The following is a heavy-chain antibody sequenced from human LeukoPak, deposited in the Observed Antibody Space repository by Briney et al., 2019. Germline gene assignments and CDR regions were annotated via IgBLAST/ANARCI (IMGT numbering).Heavy chain of an antibody. CDR2: INAGNGNT. D-gene: IGHD6-19*01. CDR3: ARDGAYGSGWYWEGLSWFDP. J-gene: IGHJ5*02. Sequence: ASVKVSCKASGYTFTSYAMHWVRQAPGQRLEWMGWINAGNGNTKYSQEFQGRVTITRDTSASTAYMELSSLRSEDVAVYYCARDGAYGSGWYWEGLSWFDPWGQGTLVTVSS. V-gene: IGHV1-3*03. CDR1: GYTFTSYA.